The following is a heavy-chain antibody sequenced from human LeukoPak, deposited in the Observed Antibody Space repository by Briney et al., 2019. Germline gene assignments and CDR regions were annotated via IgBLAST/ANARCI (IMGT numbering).Heavy chain of an antibody. J-gene: IGHJ4*02. CDR2: IRSKAYGGTT. V-gene: IGHV3-49*03. CDR3: TRSIAVAGNFDY. CDR1: GFTFGDYA. Sequence: PGGSLRLSCIASGFTFGDYAMSWFRQAPGKGLEWVGFIRSKAYGGTTEYAASVKGRFTISRDDSKSIAHLQMNSLKTEDTAVYYCTRSIAVAGNFDYWGQGTLVTVSS. D-gene: IGHD6-19*01.